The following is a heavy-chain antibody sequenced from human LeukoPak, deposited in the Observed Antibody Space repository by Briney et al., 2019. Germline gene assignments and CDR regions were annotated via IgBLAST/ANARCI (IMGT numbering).Heavy chain of an antibody. J-gene: IGHJ6*03. CDR2: IYTSGTT. V-gene: IGHV4-4*07. CDR1: GGSISSFY. CDR3: ARAAGGYYSYMDV. Sequence: PSETLSLTCSVSGGSISSFYCNWMRQPAGKGLEWIGRIYTSGTTTYNPSLKSRVTMSVDTSKNQFSLKLSSVTAADTAVYYCARAAGGYYSYMDVWGKGTTVTISS. D-gene: IGHD3-10*01.